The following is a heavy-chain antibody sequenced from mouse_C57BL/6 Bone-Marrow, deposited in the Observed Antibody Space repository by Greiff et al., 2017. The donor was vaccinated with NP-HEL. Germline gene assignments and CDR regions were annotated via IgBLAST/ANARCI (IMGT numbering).Heavy chain of an antibody. CDR2: IYPRSGNT. V-gene: IGHV1-81*01. CDR3: AREGDYEGAY. CDR1: GYTFTSYG. Sequence: VQRVEPGAELARPGASVKLSCKASGYTFTSYGISWVKQRTGQGLEWIGEIYPRSGNTYYNEKFKGKATLTADKSSSTAYMELRSLTSEDSAVYFCAREGDYEGAYWGQGTLVTVSA. J-gene: IGHJ3*01. D-gene: IGHD2-4*01.